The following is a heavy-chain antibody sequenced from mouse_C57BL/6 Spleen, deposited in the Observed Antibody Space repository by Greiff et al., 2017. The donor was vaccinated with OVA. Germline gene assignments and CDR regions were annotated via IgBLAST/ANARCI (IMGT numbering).Heavy chain of an antibody. CDR3: ARERVRLNVDV. V-gene: IGHV1-61*01. Sequence: QVQLQQPGAELVRPGSSVKLSCKASGYTFTSYWMDWVKQRPGQGLEWIGNIYPSDSETHYNQKFKDKATLTVDKSSSTAYMQLSSLTSEDSAVYYCARERVRLNVDVWGTGTTVTVSS. J-gene: IGHJ1*03. CDR2: IYPSDSET. D-gene: IGHD2-14*01. CDR1: GYTFTSYW.